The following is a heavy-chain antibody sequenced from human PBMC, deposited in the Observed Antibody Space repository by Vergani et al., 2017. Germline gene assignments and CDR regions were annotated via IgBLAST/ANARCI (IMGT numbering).Heavy chain of an antibody. Sequence: QVQLVQSGAEVKKPGSSVKVSCKASGGTFSSYAISWVRQAPGQGLEWMGGIIPIFGTANYAQKFQGRVTITADESTSTAYMELSSLRSEDTVVYYCARVGPTGTTVFDAFDIWGQGTMVTVSS. D-gene: IGHD1-7*01. CDR1: GGTFSSYA. CDR2: IIPIFGTA. J-gene: IGHJ3*02. CDR3: ARVGPTGTTVFDAFDI. V-gene: IGHV1-69*01.